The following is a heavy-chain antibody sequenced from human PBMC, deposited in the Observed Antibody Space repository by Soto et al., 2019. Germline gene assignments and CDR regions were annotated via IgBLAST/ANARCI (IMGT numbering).Heavy chain of an antibody. Sequence: EVQLVESGGGLVQPGGSLRLSCAASGFTFRNYAMHWVRQAPGKGLEYVSAINSNGGSTYYANSVKGRFTISRDNSKNTLYLQMGSLRAEDMAVYYCARRDGYTFDYWGQGTLVTVSS. J-gene: IGHJ4*02. CDR1: GFTFRNYA. V-gene: IGHV3-64*01. CDR2: INSNGGST. CDR3: ARRDGYTFDY. D-gene: IGHD5-12*01.